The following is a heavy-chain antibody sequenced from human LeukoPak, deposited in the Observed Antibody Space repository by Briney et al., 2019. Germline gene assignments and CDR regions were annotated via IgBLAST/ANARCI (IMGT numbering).Heavy chain of an antibody. CDR3: AKGCAGGVDWFDP. D-gene: IGHD2-8*02. CDR1: GFTFSSYA. Sequence: PGRSLRLSCAASGFTFSSYAMSWVRQAPGKGLEWVSAISGSGGTTYYADSVKGRFTISRDNSKNTLYLQMNSLRAEDTAVYYCAKGCAGGVDWFDPWGQGTLVTVSS. V-gene: IGHV3-23*01. CDR2: ISGSGGTT. J-gene: IGHJ5*02.